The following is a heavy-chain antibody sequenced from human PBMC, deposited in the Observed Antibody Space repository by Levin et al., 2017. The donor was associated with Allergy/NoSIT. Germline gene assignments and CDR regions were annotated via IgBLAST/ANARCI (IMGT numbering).Heavy chain of an antibody. Sequence: SCAASGFSFSGYNMNWVRQAPGKGLEWVASISSNSVYIFYADSLKGRFTISRDNAKNSLYLQVNSVRAEDTAVYYCASGGSGWPFDNWGQGTLVTVSS. V-gene: IGHV3-21*01. CDR1: GFSFSGYN. CDR3: ASGGSGWPFDN. CDR2: ISSNSVYI. J-gene: IGHJ4*02. D-gene: IGHD6-19*01.